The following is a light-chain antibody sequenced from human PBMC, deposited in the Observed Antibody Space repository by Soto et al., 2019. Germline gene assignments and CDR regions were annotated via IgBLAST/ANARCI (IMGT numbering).Light chain of an antibody. CDR2: DDS. CDR3: QVWDSSTDHWV. CDR1: NIGGKS. Sequence: SYVLTQPPSVSVAPGQTARITCGGSNIGGKSVHWYQQRPGQAPVLVVYDDSDRPSGIPERFSGSNSGNTATLTISRVEAEDEADYYCQVWDSSTDHWVFGGGTKVTVL. V-gene: IGLV3-21*02. J-gene: IGLJ3*02.